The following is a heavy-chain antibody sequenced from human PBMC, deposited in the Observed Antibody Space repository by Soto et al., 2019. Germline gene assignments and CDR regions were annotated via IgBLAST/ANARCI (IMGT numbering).Heavy chain of an antibody. Sequence: PGGSLRLSCAASGFTFSSYAMHWVRQAPGKGLEWVAVISYDGSNKYYADSVKGRFTISRDNSKNTLYLQMNSLRAEDTAVYYCARGRAVNDYWGQGTLVSVSS. CDR3: ARGRAVNDY. CDR1: GFTFSSYA. D-gene: IGHD6-19*01. CDR2: ISYDGSNK. J-gene: IGHJ4*02. V-gene: IGHV3-30-3*01.